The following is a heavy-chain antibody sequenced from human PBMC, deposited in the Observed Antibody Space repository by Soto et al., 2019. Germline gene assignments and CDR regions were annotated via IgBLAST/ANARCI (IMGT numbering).Heavy chain of an antibody. V-gene: IGHV3-48*03. CDR3: GRRGSS. CDR2: IHPAGQPI. D-gene: IGHD2-2*01. Sequence: EVQLVESGGGLVQPGGSLRLSCVASGFTFSSSEMYWVRQAPGKGLEWVSYIHPAGQPIFYADSVKGRFTNSRDNAKNALSLQMSSLKAEDTAVYYCGRRGSSWGQWTMVTVSS. CDR1: GFTFSSSE. J-gene: IGHJ3*01.